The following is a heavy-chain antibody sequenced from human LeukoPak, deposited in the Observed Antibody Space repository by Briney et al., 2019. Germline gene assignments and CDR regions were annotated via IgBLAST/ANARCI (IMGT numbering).Heavy chain of an antibody. CDR1: GFTLSSYA. J-gene: IGHJ4*02. Sequence: GGSLRLSCAASGFTLSSYAMHWVRQAPGKGLEWVAVISYDGSNKYYADSVKGRFTISRDNSKNTLYLQMNSLRAEDTAVYYCARGRVVVVVAAILYWGQGTLVTVSS. CDR2: ISYDGSNK. D-gene: IGHD2-15*01. CDR3: ARGRVVVVVAAILY. V-gene: IGHV3-30*04.